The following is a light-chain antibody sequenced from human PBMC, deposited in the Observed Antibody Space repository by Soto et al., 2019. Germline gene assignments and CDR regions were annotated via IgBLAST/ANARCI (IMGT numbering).Light chain of an antibody. CDR1: SSDVGGYNY. J-gene: IGLJ2*01. Sequence: QSVLTQPASVSGSPGQSITISCTGTSSDVGGYNYVSWYQQHPGKAPKLMIYDVSNRPSGVSNRFSGSKSGNTASLTISWLQAEDEADYYSSSYTSSSTRVFGGGTK. CDR3: SSYTSSSTRV. CDR2: DVS. V-gene: IGLV2-14*01.